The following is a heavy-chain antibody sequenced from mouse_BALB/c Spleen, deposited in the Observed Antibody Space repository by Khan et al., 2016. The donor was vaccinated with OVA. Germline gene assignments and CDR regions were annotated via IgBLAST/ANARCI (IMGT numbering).Heavy chain of an antibody. CDR2: IDPFNGDT. D-gene: IGHD2-2*01. Sequence: VQLKQSGPELMKPGTSVKISCKASGYSFTSYYIHWVKQSHGKSLEWIGYIDPFNGDTTYNQKFKGKATLTVDKSSSTAYMHLSSLTSEDSAVYYCARHGYVAWFAYWGQGILVTVSA. CDR3: ARHGYVAWFAY. CDR1: GYSFTSYY. V-gene: IGHV1S135*01. J-gene: IGHJ3*01.